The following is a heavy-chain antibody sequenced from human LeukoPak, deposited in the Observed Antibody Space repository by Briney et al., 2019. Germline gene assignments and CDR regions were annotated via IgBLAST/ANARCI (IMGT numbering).Heavy chain of an antibody. CDR2: TKQDGSEM. CDR3: ASMWEGGY. CDR1: GGSISSYY. Sequence: ETLSLTCTVSGGSISSYYWSWVRQAPGKGLEWVATTKQDGSEMYYVDSVKGRFTISRDNAQNSLYLLMNSLRDEDAAVYFCASMWEGGYWGQGTLVTISS. D-gene: IGHD1-26*01. V-gene: IGHV3-7*01. J-gene: IGHJ4*02.